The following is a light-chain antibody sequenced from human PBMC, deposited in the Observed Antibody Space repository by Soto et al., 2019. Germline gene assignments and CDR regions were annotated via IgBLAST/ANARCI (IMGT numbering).Light chain of an antibody. CDR3: AAWDDSLNGVV. CDR1: SSNIGSTT. J-gene: IGLJ3*02. CDR2: NNN. V-gene: IGLV1-44*01. Sequence: QSVLTQPPSASGTPGQRVTIACSGSSSNIGSTTVKWYQQLPGTAPKLLISNNNQRPSGVPDRFSGSKSGTSASLAISGLQSEDEADYYCAAWDDSLNGVVFGGGTKLTVL.